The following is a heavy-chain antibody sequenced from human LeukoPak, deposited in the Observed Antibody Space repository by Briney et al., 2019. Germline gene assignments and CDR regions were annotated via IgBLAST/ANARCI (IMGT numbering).Heavy chain of an antibody. Sequence: GASVKVSCKASGYTFTGYYMHWVRQAPGQGLEWMGWINPNSGGTNYAQKFQGRVTMTRDTSISTAYMELSRLRSDDTAVYYCAREGYGGNGGIDYWGQGTLVTVSS. CDR3: AREGYGGNGGIDY. CDR2: INPNSGGT. D-gene: IGHD4-23*01. CDR1: GYTFTGYY. V-gene: IGHV1-2*02. J-gene: IGHJ4*02.